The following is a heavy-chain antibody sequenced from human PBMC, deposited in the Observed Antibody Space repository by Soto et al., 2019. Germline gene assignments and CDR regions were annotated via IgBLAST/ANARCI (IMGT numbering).Heavy chain of an antibody. J-gene: IGHJ6*02. CDR1: GLTVSSYA. CDR2: IYASDST. CDR3: AKGWMDV. V-gene: IGHV3-53*01. Sequence: EVQLVESGGGLIQPGGSLRLSCAVSGLTVSSYAMSWVRQAPGEGLEWVSVIYASDSTHYADSVKGRFTISRDNSKNTLFLQMNGLRAEDTAVYYCAKGWMDVWGQGTTVTVS.